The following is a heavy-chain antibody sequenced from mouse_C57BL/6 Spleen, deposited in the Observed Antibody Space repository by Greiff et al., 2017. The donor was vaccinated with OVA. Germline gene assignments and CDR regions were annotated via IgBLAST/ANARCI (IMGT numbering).Heavy chain of an antibody. CDR2: IDPEDGET. J-gene: IGHJ2*01. V-gene: IGHV14-2*01. Sequence: VQLQQSGAELVKPGASVKLSCTASGFNIKDYYMPWVKQRTEQCLEWIGRIDPEDGETKYAPKFQGQATITADTSSNTAYLQLSSLTSEDTAVYYCARLPSITTVVDWGQGTTLTVSS. CDR3: ARLPSITTVVD. CDR1: GFNIKDYY. D-gene: IGHD1-1*01.